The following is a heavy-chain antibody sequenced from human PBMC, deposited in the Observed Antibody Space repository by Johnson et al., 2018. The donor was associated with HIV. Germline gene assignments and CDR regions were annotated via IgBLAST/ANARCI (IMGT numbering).Heavy chain of an antibody. CDR2: IRQDGSEK. CDR1: GFTFSSYA. J-gene: IGHJ3*02. CDR3: ASSELATMDNAFDI. V-gene: IGHV3-7*01. D-gene: IGHD1-14*01. Sequence: VQLVESGGGVVQPGRSLRLSCAASGFTFSSYAMHWVRQAPGKGLEWVANIRQDGSEKYYVDSVMGRFTISRDNAKNSLFLQMNSLRTEDTAMYYCASSELATMDNAFDIWGRGTMVTVSS.